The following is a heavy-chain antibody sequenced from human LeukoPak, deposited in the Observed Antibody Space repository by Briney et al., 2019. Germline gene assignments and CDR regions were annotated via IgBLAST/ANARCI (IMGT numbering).Heavy chain of an antibody. D-gene: IGHD1-26*01. CDR3: TRSGRGGAFDI. V-gene: IGHV3-20*04. CDR1: GFTFDDYG. J-gene: IGHJ3*02. CDR2: IYSGGST. Sequence: GGSLRLSCAASGFTFDDYGMSWVRQAPGKGLEWVSIIYSGGSTFYADSVKGRFTISGDNAKNTLYLQMNSLGVDDTAVYYCTRSGRGGAFDIWGQGTTVTVSS.